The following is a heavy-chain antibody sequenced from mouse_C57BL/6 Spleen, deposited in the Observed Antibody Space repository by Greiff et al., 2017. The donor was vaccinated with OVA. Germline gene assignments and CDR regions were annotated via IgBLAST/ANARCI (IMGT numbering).Heavy chain of an antibody. J-gene: IGHJ2*01. Sequence: EVQLQQSGAELVKPGASAKLSSPASGFNIKDSYMPWVKRRTEQGLGWIGRIDPENGETKYAPKFQGKATITADTSSNTAYLQLSSLTSEDTAVYYCARGRELGDFDYWGQGTTLTVSS. D-gene: IGHD4-1*01. V-gene: IGHV14-2*01. CDR1: GFNIKDSY. CDR2: IDPENGET. CDR3: ARGRELGDFDY.